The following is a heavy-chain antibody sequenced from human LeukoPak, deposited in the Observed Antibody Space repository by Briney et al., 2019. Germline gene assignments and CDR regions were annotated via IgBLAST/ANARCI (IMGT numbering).Heavy chain of an antibody. V-gene: IGHV4-30-4*01. CDR3: AIFIAAAGTGIDN. CDR2: IYYSGST. CDR1: GGSISSGDYY. Sequence: SQTLSLTCTVSGGSISSGDYYWSWIRQPPGKGLEWIGYIYYSGSTYYNPSLKSRVTISVDTSKNQFSLKLSSVTAADTAVYYCAIFIAAAGTGIDNGGRGTRATVSS. J-gene: IGHJ4*02. D-gene: IGHD6-13*01.